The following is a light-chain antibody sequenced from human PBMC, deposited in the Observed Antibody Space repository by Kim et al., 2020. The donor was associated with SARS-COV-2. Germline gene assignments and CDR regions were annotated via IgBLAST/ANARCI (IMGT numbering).Light chain of an antibody. CDR2: NTN. Sequence: PGGTVTLTCVFSSGAVTSGFYPNWFQQKPGQAPSALIYNTNNRHSWTPARFSGSLLGGTAALTLSGVQPEDEAEYYCLLQHGAAWVFGGGTQLTVL. CDR1: SGAVTSGFY. CDR3: LLQHGAAWV. J-gene: IGLJ3*02. V-gene: IGLV7-43*01.